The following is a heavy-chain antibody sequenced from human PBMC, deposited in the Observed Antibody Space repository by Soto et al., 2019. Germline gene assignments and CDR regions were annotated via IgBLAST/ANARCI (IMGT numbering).Heavy chain of an antibody. J-gene: IGHJ5*02. CDR3: ARMATFGSLNWFDP. CDR2: VNPGSGDT. D-gene: IGHD3-16*01. V-gene: IGHV1-8*01. CDR1: GYSCTNND. Sequence: ASVKVSCKASGYSCTNNDVTWVLQAAGQGLEWMGWVNPGSGDTGYAQKFQGRVTMTRDISIATAYMELSSLRSDDTAIYYCARMATFGSLNWFDPWGQGTLVTVSS.